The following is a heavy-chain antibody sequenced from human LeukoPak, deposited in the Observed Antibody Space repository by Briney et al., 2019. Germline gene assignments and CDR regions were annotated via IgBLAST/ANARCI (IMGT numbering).Heavy chain of an antibody. CDR3: AKAGVVPAAIVDY. D-gene: IGHD2-2*02. V-gene: IGHV3-30*02. J-gene: IGHJ4*02. Sequence: GGSLRLSCAASGFTFSSYGMHWVRQAPGKGLEWVAFIRYDGSNKYYADSVKGRFTISRDNSKNTLYLQMNSLRAEDTAVYYCAKAGVVPAAIVDYWGQGTLVTVSS. CDR2: IRYDGSNK. CDR1: GFTFSSYG.